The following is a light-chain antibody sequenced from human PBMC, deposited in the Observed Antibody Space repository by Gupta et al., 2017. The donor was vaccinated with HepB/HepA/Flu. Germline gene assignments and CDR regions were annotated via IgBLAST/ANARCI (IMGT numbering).Light chain of an antibody. V-gene: IGKV3-15*01. Sequence: EIVMTQSPATLSMSPGERATLSCRASQNISSNLAWYQQIPGQAPRLLIHGVSTRATGIPARFSGSGYGTEFTLTISSRQSEDFAVYYCQQSDNWPTWTFGQGTKVEIK. J-gene: IGKJ1*01. CDR1: QNISSN. CDR3: QQSDNWPTWT. CDR2: GVS.